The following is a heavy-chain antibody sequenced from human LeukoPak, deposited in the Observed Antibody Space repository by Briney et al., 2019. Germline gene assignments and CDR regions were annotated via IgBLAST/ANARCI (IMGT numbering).Heavy chain of an antibody. J-gene: IGHJ4*02. CDR1: GGSFSGYY. CDR2: INHSGST. Sequence: PSETLSLTCAVYGGSFSGYYWSWIRQPPGKGLEWIGEINHSGSTNYNPSLKSRVTISVDTSKNQFSLKLSSMTAADTAAYYCVRVGHYYDSRGYTNNGYYFYYWGQGTLVTVSS. CDR3: VRVGHYYDSRGYTNNGYYFYY. D-gene: IGHD3-22*01. V-gene: IGHV4-34*01.